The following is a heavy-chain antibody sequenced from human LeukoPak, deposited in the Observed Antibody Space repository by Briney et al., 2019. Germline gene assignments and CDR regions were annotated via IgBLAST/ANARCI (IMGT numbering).Heavy chain of an antibody. CDR1: GYTFTSYY. J-gene: IGHJ4*02. Sequence: ASVKVSCKASGYTFTSYYKHWVRQAPGQGLEWMGIINPSGGSTSYAQKFQGRVTMTRDMSTSTVYMELSSLRSEDTAVYYCARSRVVVITDFDYWGQGTLVTVSS. V-gene: IGHV1-46*01. D-gene: IGHD3-22*01. CDR2: INPSGGST. CDR3: ARSRVVVITDFDY.